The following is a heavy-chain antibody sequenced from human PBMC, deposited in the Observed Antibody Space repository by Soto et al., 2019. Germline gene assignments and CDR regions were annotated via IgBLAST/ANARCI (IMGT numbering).Heavy chain of an antibody. V-gene: IGHV1-8*01. CDR2: MNPNSGNT. CDR1: GYTFTSYD. D-gene: IGHD6-19*01. CDR3: ARRSSGWYPHYYYYYYMDV. J-gene: IGHJ6*03. Sequence: QVQLVQSGAEVKKPGASVKVSCKASGYTFTSYDINWVRQATGQGLEWMGWMNPNSGNTGYAQKFQGRVTMTRNTSISTAYMELSSLRSEDTAVYYCARRSSGWYPHYYYYYYMDVWGKGTTVTVSS.